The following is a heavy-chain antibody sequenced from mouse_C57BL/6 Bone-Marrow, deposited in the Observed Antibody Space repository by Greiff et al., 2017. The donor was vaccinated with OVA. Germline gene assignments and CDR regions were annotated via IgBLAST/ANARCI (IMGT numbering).Heavy chain of an antibody. J-gene: IGHJ3*01. Sequence: QVQLQQPGAELVKPGASVKLSCKASGYTFTSYWMQWVKQRPGQGLEWIGEIDPSDSYTNYNQKFKGKATLTVDTSSSTAYMQLSSLTSEDSAVYYCARDHSSWFAYWGQGTLVTVSP. CDR1: GYTFTSYW. CDR3: ARDHSSWFAY. V-gene: IGHV1-50*01. CDR2: IDPSDSYT. D-gene: IGHD1-2*01.